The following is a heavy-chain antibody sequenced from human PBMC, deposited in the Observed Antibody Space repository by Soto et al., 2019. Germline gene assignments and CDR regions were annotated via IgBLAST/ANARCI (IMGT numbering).Heavy chain of an antibody. V-gene: IGHV3-23*01. CDR2: ISGSGGST. Sequence: EVQLLESGGGLVQPGGSLRLSCAASGFTFSSYAMSWVRQAPGKGLEWVSAISGSGGSTYYADSVKGRFTISRDNSKNTLYLQMNSLRAEDTAVYYGAEDVSPDYGDYVRFDYWGQGTLVTVSS. CDR3: AEDVSPDYGDYVRFDY. D-gene: IGHD4-17*01. CDR1: GFTFSSYA. J-gene: IGHJ4*01.